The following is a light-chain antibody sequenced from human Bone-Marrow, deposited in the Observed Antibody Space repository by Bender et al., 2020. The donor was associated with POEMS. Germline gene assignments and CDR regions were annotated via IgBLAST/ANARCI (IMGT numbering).Light chain of an antibody. CDR2: DDS. CDR1: NIESQS. V-gene: IGLV3-21*02. J-gene: IGLJ1*01. Sequence: SYVLTQPPSVSVAPGQTATITCGGDNIESQSVHWYQQRPGQAPVMVVYDDSDRPSGIPERFSGSNSENTATLAISRVEAGNEAHYYCQVWDSSSDYVFGTGTKVTVL. CDR3: QVWDSSSDYV.